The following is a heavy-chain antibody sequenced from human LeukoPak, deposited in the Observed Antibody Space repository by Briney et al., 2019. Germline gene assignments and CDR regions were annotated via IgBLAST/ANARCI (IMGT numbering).Heavy chain of an antibody. CDR2: MSADSATT. Sequence: GGSLRLSCAASGFNFGSYSMTWVRQAPGKGLEWVSVMSADSATTFYADSVKGRFTISRDNAKNSLYLQMNSLRAEDTAVYYCARGCSSIAARLCYFDYWGQGTLVTVSS. J-gene: IGHJ4*02. V-gene: IGHV3-21*01. CDR1: GFNFGSYS. CDR3: ARGCSSIAARLCYFDY. D-gene: IGHD6-6*01.